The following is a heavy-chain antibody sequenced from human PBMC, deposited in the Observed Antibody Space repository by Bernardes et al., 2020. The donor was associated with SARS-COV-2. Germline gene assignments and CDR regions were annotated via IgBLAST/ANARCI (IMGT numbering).Heavy chain of an antibody. Sequence: GSLRLSCVGSGFTFSTYSMSWVRQAPGKGLEWLLFISSGGDTKHDADFVRGRFTVSRDDAKNSVYLQMNSLRAEDTAVYYCARGWRENSFDYWGQGALVTVSS. CDR2: ISSGGDTK. CDR3: ARGWRENSFDY. V-gene: IGHV3-48*01. CDR1: GFTFSTYS. J-gene: IGHJ4*02. D-gene: IGHD2-15*01.